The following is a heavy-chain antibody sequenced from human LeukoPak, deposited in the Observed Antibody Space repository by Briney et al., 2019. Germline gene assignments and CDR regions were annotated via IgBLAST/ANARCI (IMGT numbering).Heavy chain of an antibody. CDR2: IYSGGST. Sequence: GGSLRLSCAASGFTVSNNYMSWVRQAPGKGLEWASVIYSGGSTYYADSVKGRFTISRDNSKNSLYLQMNSLRAEDTALYYCAKDLVAAAGTAFDYWGQGTLVTVSS. CDR3: AKDLVAAAGTAFDY. D-gene: IGHD6-13*01. CDR1: GFTVSNNY. J-gene: IGHJ4*02. V-gene: IGHV3-53*05.